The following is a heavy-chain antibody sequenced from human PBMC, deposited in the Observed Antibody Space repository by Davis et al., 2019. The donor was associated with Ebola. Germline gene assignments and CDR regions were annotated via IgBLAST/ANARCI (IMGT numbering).Heavy chain of an antibody. CDR3: ARRLTYYHDSSGYPNWFDP. CDR2: IIPIFGTA. Sequence: SVKVSCKASGGTFSSYAISWVRQAPGQGLEWMGGIIPIFGTANYAQKFQGRVTITADESTSTAYMELSSLGSEDTAVYYCARRLTYYHDSSGYPNWFDPWGQGTLVTVSS. CDR1: GGTFSSYA. D-gene: IGHD3-22*01. V-gene: IGHV1-69*13. J-gene: IGHJ5*02.